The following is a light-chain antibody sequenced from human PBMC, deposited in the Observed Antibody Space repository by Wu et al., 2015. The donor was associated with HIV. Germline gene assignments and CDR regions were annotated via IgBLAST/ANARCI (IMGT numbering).Light chain of an antibody. Sequence: DIQMTQSPSSLSASVGDRVTITCRASQSISSYLNWYQQKPGKAPKLLIYAASSLQSGVPSRFSGSGSGTDFTLTISSLQPEDFATYYCQQGYSTPHTFGQGTKLEIK. J-gene: IGKJ2*01. CDR3: QQGYSTPHT. V-gene: IGKV1-39*01. CDR2: AAS. CDR1: QSISSY.